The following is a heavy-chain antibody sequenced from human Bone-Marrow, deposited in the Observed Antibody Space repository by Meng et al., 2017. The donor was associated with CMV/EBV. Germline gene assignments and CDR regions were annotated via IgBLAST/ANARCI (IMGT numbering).Heavy chain of an antibody. CDR2: ITASGGST. V-gene: IGHV3-23*01. Sequence: GESLKISCAASEFTFGNYAMSWVRQAPGRGLAWVSAITASGGSTFYADSVKGRFTVSRDNSKNTLYLQMSSLRAEDTALYYCAKAFSASWYREYYDDWGQGTLVNGAS. J-gene: IGHJ4*02. CDR1: EFTFGNYA. CDR3: AKAFSASWYREYYDD. D-gene: IGHD6-13*01.